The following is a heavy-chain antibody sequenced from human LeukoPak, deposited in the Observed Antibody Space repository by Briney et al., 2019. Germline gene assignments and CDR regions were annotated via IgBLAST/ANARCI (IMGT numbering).Heavy chain of an antibody. V-gene: IGHV4-39*07. D-gene: IGHD6-19*01. Sequence: SETLSLTCTVSGGSISSSSYYWGWIRQPPGKGLEWIGSIYYSGSTNYNPSLKSRVTISVDTSKNQFSLKLSSVTAADTAVYYCAAGYSSGWYKKRGFDYWGQGTLVTVSS. CDR3: AAGYSSGWYKKRGFDY. CDR2: IYYSGST. J-gene: IGHJ4*02. CDR1: GGSISSSSYY.